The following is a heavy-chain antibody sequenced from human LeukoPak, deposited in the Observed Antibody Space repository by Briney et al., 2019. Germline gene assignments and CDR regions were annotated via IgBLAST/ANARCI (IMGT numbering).Heavy chain of an antibody. V-gene: IGHV4-61*02. Sequence: SQTLSLTCTVSGGSISSGSYYWSWIRQPAGKGLEWIGRIYTSGSTNYNPSLKSRVTISVDTSKNQFSLKLSSVTAADTVVYYCASEGGSHGALDYWGQGTLVTVSS. J-gene: IGHJ4*02. CDR1: GGSISSGSYY. CDR2: IYTSGST. D-gene: IGHD1-26*01. CDR3: ASEGGSHGALDY.